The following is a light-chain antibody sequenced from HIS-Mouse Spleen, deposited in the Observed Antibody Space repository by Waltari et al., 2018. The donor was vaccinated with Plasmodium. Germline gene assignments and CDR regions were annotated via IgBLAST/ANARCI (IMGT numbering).Light chain of an antibody. CDR2: LKSDGSH. J-gene: IGLJ2*01. Sequence: QLVLTQSPSASASLGASVKLTCTLSSGHSSYALAWHQQQPEKGLRYLMKLKSDGSHSKGDGIPVRFSGCSSGAERYLTSASLQSEDEADSYCKTWGTGMGVFGGGTKLTVL. V-gene: IGLV4-69*01. CDR3: KTWGTGMGV. CDR1: SGHSSYA.